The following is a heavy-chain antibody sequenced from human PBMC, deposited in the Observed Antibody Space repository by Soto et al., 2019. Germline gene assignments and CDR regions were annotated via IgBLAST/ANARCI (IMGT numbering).Heavy chain of an antibody. J-gene: IGHJ4*02. V-gene: IGHV3-23*01. CDR3: AKEGERQWPVYFDY. D-gene: IGHD6-19*01. CDR2: ISGSGGST. Sequence: EVQLLESGGGLVQPGGSLRLSCAASGFPFSSYAMSWVRQAQGKGLGWVSAISGSGGSTYYADSVKGRFTISRDNSKNTLDLQMNSLRAEDTAVYYCAKEGERQWPVYFDYWGQGTLVTVSS. CDR1: GFPFSSYA.